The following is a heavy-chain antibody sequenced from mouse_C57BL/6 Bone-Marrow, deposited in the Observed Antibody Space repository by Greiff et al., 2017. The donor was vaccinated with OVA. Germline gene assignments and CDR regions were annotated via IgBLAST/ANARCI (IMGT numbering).Heavy chain of an antibody. D-gene: IGHD1-1*01. CDR1: GYTFTDYN. V-gene: IGHV1-22*01. J-gene: IGHJ2*01. CDR2: INPNNGGT. Sequence: EVQLQQSGPELVKPGASVKMSCKASGYTFTDYNMHWVKQSHGKSLEWIGYINPNNGGTSYNQKFKGNATLTVNKSSSTAYMELRSLTSEDSAVYYCARWGLLRYYFDYWGQGTTLTVSS. CDR3: ARWGLLRYYFDY.